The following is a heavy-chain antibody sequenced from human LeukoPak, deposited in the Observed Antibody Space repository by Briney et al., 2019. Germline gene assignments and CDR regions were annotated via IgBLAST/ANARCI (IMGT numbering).Heavy chain of an antibody. V-gene: IGHV1-69*05. CDR2: IIPIFGTA. CDR3: ARETLDSSGYYLFDY. D-gene: IGHD3-22*01. Sequence: SVKVSCKASGGTFSSYAISWVRQAPGQGLEWMGGIIPIFGTANYAQKFQGRVTNTTDESTSTAYMELSSLRSEDTAVYYCARETLDSSGYYLFDYWGQGTLVTVSS. CDR1: GGTFSSYA. J-gene: IGHJ4*02.